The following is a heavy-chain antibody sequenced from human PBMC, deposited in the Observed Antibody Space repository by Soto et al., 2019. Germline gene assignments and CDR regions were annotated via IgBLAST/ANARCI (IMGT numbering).Heavy chain of an antibody. Sequence: PSETLSLTCAVYGGSFSGYYWSWIRQPPGKGLEWIGEINHSGSTNYNPSLKSRVTISVDTSKNQFSLKLSSVTAADTAVYYCARAPITIFGVDRYYYYYYMGVWGKGTTVTVSS. V-gene: IGHV4-34*01. J-gene: IGHJ6*03. CDR2: INHSGST. CDR3: ARAPITIFGVDRYYYYYYMGV. D-gene: IGHD3-3*01. CDR1: GGSFSGYY.